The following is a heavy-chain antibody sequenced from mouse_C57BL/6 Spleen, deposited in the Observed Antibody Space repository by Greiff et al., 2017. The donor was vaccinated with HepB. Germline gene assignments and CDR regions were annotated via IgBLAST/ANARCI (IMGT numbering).Heavy chain of an antibody. V-gene: IGHV5-6*01. CDR1: GFTFSSYG. CDR2: ISSGGSYT. J-gene: IGHJ2*01. Sequence: EVKVVESGGDLVKPGGSLKLSCAASGFTFSSYGMSWVRQTPDKRLEWVATISSGGSYTYYPDSVKGRFTISRDNSKNTLYLQMSRLKSEDTAMYYCARQGGYYDYWGQGTTLTVSS. D-gene: IGHD2-3*01. CDR3: ARQGGYYDY.